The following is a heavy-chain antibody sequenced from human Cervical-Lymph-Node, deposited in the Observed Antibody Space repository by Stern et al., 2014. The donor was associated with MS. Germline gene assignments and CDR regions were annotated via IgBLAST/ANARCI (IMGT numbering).Heavy chain of an antibody. Sequence: VQLVQSGGGLVKPGGSLRLSCAASGFTFSDYYMSWIRQAPGKGLEWVSYISSSGSTIYYADSVKGRFTISRDNAKNSLCLQMNSLRAEDTAVYYCARDCKLRYFDWLSPYFDYWGQGTLVTVSS. D-gene: IGHD3-9*01. CDR2: ISSSGSTI. CDR3: ARDCKLRYFDWLSPYFDY. V-gene: IGHV3-11*01. CDR1: GFTFSDYY. J-gene: IGHJ4*02.